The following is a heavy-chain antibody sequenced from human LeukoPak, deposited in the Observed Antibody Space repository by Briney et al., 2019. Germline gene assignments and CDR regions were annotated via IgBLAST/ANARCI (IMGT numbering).Heavy chain of an antibody. J-gene: IGHJ6*04. V-gene: IGHV3-21*01. CDR3: ARDVLPSGSYGMDV. D-gene: IGHD1-26*01. CDR2: ISSSSSYI. CDR1: GFTFSGYS. Sequence: PGGSLRLSCAASGFTFSGYSTNWVCQAPGKRLEWVSSISSSSSYIYYADSVKGRFTISRDNAKNSLYLQMNSLRAEDTAVYYCARDVLPSGSYGMDVWGKGTTVTVSS.